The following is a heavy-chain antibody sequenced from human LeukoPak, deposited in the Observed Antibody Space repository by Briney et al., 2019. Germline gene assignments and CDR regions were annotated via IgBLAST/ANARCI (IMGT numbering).Heavy chain of an antibody. CDR2: ISSSSRYT. J-gene: IGHJ6*02. Sequence: KPGGSLRLSCAASGFTFSDYYMSWIRQAPGKGLEWVSYISSSSRYTNYADSVKGRFTISRDNAKNSLYLQMNSLRAEDTAVYYCARVVRNYYDSSGYYWPGGYYYGMDVWGQGTTVTVSS. D-gene: IGHD3-22*01. CDR3: ARVVRNYYDSSGYYWPGGYYYGMDV. V-gene: IGHV3-11*06. CDR1: GFTFSDYY.